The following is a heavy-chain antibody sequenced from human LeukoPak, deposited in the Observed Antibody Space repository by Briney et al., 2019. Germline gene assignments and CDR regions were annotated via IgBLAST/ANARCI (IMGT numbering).Heavy chain of an antibody. CDR3: ARQIYRLLDLDY. J-gene: IGHJ4*02. CDR1: GGSISSSSYY. D-gene: IGHD3-16*02. Sequence: SETLSLTCTVSGGSISSSSYYWGWIRQPPGKGLEWIGSIYYSGSTYYNPSLKSRVTISVDTSKNQFSLKLSSVTAADTAVYYCARQIYRLLDLDYWGQGTLVTVSS. CDR2: IYYSGST. V-gene: IGHV4-39*01.